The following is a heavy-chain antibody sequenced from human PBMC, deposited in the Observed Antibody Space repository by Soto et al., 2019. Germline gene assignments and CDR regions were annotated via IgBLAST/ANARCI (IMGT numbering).Heavy chain of an antibody. D-gene: IGHD6-19*01. Sequence: GGSLRHSCEASGFNFKKFAMGWVRQAPGEGLEWVSGISCCGGSTFYADSVKGRFSLARDDSKNTLSLQLNSLRVEDTAHYYCAKADGEQWLIPHLDNWGQGTQVTVSS. CDR2: ISCCGGST. J-gene: IGHJ1*01. CDR3: AKADGEQWLIPHLDN. V-gene: IGHV3-23*01. CDR1: GFNFKKFA.